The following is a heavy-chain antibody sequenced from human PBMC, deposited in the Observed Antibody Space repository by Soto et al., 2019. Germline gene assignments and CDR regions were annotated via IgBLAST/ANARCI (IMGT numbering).Heavy chain of an antibody. J-gene: IGHJ3*02. Sequence: QVQLVESGGGVVQPGRSLRLSCAASGFTFSSYAMHWVRQAPGKGLEWVAVISYDGSNKYYADSVKGRFTISRDNSKNTLCLQMNSLRAEDTAVYYCARVVIRAFDIWGQGTMVTVSS. V-gene: IGHV3-30-3*01. CDR2: ISYDGSNK. D-gene: IGHD3-22*01. CDR3: ARVVIRAFDI. CDR1: GFTFSSYA.